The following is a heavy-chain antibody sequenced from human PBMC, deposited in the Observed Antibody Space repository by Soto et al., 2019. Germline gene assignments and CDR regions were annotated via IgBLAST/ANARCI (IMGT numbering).Heavy chain of an antibody. Sequence: EVQLVESGGGLVQPGGSLRLSCAASGFTVSSNYMSWVRQAPGKGLEWVSVIYSGGSTYYADSVKGRFTISRDNSKHKLNLQMNSRRAEDTAVYYCARKGGIFPGGEFDYWGQGTLVTVS. CDR1: GFTVSSNY. CDR3: ARKGGIFPGGEFDY. CDR2: IYSGGST. V-gene: IGHV3-66*01. D-gene: IGHD1-26*01. J-gene: IGHJ4*02.